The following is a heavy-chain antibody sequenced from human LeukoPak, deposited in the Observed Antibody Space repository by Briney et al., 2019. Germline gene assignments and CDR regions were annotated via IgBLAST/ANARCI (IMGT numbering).Heavy chain of an antibody. CDR1: GGSISSSSYY. CDR2: IYYSGST. CDR3: ARDIIVVAPYYFDY. D-gene: IGHD3-22*01. Sequence: SETLSLTCTVSGGSISSSSYYWGWIRQPPGKGLEWIGSIYYSGSTYYSPSLKSRVTISVDTSKNQFSLKLSSVTAADTAVYYCARDIIVVAPYYFDYWGQGTLVTVSS. V-gene: IGHV4-39*07. J-gene: IGHJ4*02.